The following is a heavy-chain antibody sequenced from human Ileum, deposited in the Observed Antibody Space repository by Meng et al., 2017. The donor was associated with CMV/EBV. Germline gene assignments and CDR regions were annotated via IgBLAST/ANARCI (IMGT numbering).Heavy chain of an antibody. Sequence: YTFTSYGMSWERQAPAQGLEWMGWISGYNGNTNYVQNLQGRVTMTTDTSTSTVYMELRSLRSDDTAVYYCARDYNIRGAYPDLGDYWGQGTLVTVSS. V-gene: IGHV1-18*01. D-gene: IGHD3-9*01. J-gene: IGHJ4*02. CDR1: YTFTSYG. CDR2: ISGYNGNT. CDR3: ARDYNIRGAYPDLGDY.